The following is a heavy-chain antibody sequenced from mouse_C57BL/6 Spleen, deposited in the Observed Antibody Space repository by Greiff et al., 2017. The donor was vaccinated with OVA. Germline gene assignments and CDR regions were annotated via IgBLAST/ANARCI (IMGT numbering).Heavy chain of an antibody. V-gene: IGHV7-3*01. CDR3: ARYGGKAPYYFDY. J-gene: IGHJ2*01. Sequence: EVQGVESGGGLVQPGGSLSLSCAASGFTFTDYYMSWVRQPPGKALEWLGFIRNKANGYTTEYSASVKGRFTISRDNSQSILYLQMNALRAEDSATYYCARYGGKAPYYFDYWGQGTTLTVSS. D-gene: IGHD3-2*02. CDR1: GFTFTDYY. CDR2: IRNKANGYTT.